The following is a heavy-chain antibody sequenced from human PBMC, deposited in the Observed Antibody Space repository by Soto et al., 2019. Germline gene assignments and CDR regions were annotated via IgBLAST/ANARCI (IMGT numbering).Heavy chain of an antibody. V-gene: IGHV1-3*01. J-gene: IGHJ6*02. Sequence: ASVKVSCKASGYTFTSYTMHWVRQAPGQRLEWMGWINAGNGNTKYSQKFQGRVTITRDTSASTAYMELSSLRSEDTAVYYCARSGQEDYYDSSGYYYSYYHYVMDVWGQGTTVIVSS. CDR2: INAGNGNT. D-gene: IGHD3-22*01. CDR1: GYTFTSYT. CDR3: ARSGQEDYYDSSGYYYSYYHYVMDV.